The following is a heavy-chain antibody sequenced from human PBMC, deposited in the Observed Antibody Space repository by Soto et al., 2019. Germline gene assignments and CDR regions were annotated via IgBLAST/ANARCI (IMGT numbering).Heavy chain of an antibody. D-gene: IGHD3-9*01. CDR1: GGSISSSSYY. CDR3: ARHPYFDWLLARYYYYGMDV. CDR2: IYYSGST. Sequence: PSETLSLTCTVSGGSISSSSYYWGWIRQPPGKGLEWIGSIYYSGSTYYNPSLKSRVTISVDTSKNQFSLKLSSVTAADTAVYYCARHPYFDWLLARYYYYGMDVWGQGTTVTVSS. J-gene: IGHJ6*02. V-gene: IGHV4-39*01.